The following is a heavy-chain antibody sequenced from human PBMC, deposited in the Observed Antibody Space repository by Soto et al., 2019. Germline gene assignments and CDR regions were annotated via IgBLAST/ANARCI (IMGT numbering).Heavy chain of an antibody. Sequence: ASVKVSCKASGYTFTSYDINWVRQATGQGLEWMGWMNPNSGNTGYAQKFQGRVTMTRNTSISTAYMELSSLRSEDTAVYYCARDTLNYGDSPNWFDPWGQGTLVTVSS. CDR2: MNPNSGNT. CDR1: GYTFTSYD. V-gene: IGHV1-8*01. J-gene: IGHJ5*02. D-gene: IGHD4-17*01. CDR3: ARDTLNYGDSPNWFDP.